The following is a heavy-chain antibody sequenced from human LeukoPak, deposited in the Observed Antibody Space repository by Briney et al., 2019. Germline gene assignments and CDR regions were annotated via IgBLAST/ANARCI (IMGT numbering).Heavy chain of an antibody. J-gene: IGHJ4*02. CDR1: GYTFSGYY. D-gene: IGHD3-22*01. CDR2: ISAYNGNT. CDR3: ARDWDDYYDSSGYYYY. Sequence: GASVKVSCKASGYTFSGYYMHWVRQAPGQGLEWVGWISAYNGNTNYAQKLQGRVTMTTDTSTSTAYMELRSLRSDDTAVYYCARDWDDYYDSSGYYYYWGQGTLVTVSS. V-gene: IGHV1-18*04.